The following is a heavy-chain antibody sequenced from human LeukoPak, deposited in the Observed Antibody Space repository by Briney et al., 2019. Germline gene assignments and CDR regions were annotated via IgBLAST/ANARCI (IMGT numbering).Heavy chain of an antibody. D-gene: IGHD5-12*01. V-gene: IGHV3-43*02. J-gene: IGHJ4*02. CDR1: ASTFDDYA. Sequence: GGSLRLSCAASASTFDDYAMHWVRQAPGKGLEWVSLISGDGGSTYYADSVKGRFTISRDNSKNSLYLQMNSLRTEDTALYYCAKDSGYDFSLDYWGQGTLVTVSS. CDR3: AKDSGYDFSLDY. CDR2: ISGDGGST.